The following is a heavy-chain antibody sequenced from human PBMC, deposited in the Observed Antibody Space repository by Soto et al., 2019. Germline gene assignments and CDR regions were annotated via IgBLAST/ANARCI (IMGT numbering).Heavy chain of an antibody. CDR3: ARLHCTSPDCDPLDP. CDR2: IYYSGTS. Sequence: PSETLSLTCTVSGGSISSGGYYWSWIRQHPGKGLEWIGSIYYSGTSSYNPSLESRVTISVDTSKKQLSLRLRSVTATDTAVYYCARLHCTSPDCDPLDPWGHGTLVTVSS. J-gene: IGHJ5*02. V-gene: IGHV4-39*01. CDR1: GGSISSGGYY. D-gene: IGHD2-8*01.